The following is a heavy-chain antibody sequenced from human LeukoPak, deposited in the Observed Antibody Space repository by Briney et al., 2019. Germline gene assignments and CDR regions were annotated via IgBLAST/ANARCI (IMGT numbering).Heavy chain of an antibody. CDR2: ISYSGST. V-gene: IGHV4-59*01. J-gene: IGHJ6*02. Sequence: PSETLSLTCTVSGGSISSYYWSWIRQPPGKGLEWIGYISYSGSTNFNPSLKSRVTISVDTYKNQFSLKLSSVTAADTAVYYCARDPYDFGTYDDVDVWGQGTTVTGSS. CDR1: GGSISSYY. CDR3: ARDPYDFGTYDDVDV. D-gene: IGHD3-3*01.